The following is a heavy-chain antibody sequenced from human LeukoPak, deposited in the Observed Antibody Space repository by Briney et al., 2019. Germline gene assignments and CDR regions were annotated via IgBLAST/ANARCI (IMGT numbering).Heavy chain of an antibody. CDR1: GYTFTGYY. CDR2: INPNSGGT. J-gene: IGHJ6*03. D-gene: IGHD6-19*01. V-gene: IGHV1-2*02. CDR3: ARDSSGWPRPYYYMNV. Sequence: ASVKVSCKASGYTFTGYYMHWVRQAPGQGLEWMGWINPNSGGTNYAQKFQGRVTMTRDTSISTAYMEVNKLRPDDTAVYYCARDSSGWPRPYYYMNVWGKGTTVTVSS.